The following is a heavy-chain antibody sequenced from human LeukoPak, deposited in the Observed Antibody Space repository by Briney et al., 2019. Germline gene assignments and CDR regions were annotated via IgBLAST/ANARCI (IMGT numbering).Heavy chain of an antibody. CDR3: ARVFPLGWSPLPYYYYYMDV. J-gene: IGHJ6*03. CDR1: GGSISSYY. CDR2: IYYSGST. D-gene: IGHD6-19*01. Sequence: PSETLSLTCTVSGGSISSYYWSWIRQPPGKGLEWIGYIYYSGSTNYNPSLKSRVTISVDTSKNQFSLKLSSVTAADTAVYYCARVFPLGWSPLPYYYYYMDVWGKGTTVTISS. V-gene: IGHV4-59*01.